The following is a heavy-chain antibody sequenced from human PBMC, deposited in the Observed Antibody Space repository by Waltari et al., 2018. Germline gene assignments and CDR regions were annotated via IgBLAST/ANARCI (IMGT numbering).Heavy chain of an antibody. CDR3: ATGRVYDYIWVSRLEEGYYGRDV. J-gene: IGHJ6*02. D-gene: IGHD3-16*01. CDR1: GYTLTELS. Sequence: QVQLVQSGAEVKKPGASVKVSCKDSGYTLTELSMHWVRQAHGKGLEGVGGFEPEDGETTYAQNVQCRVSMAGDTATDTAYWERISLRAEDTAVYYCATGRVYDYIWVSRLEEGYYGRDVGGQGTTVTVSS. V-gene: IGHV1-24*01. CDR2: FEPEDGET.